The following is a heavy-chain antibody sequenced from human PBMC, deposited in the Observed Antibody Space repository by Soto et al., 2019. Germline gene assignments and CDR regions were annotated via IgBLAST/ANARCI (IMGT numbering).Heavy chain of an antibody. D-gene: IGHD3-22*01. Sequence: GGSLRLSCAASGFTFNNYAMTWVRQAPGKGPEWVSTVLQTGGGTFYADSVRGRFIISRDNSKNTLYLQMNSLRAEDTAVYYCASARREWLLLSMPDYWGQGTLVTVSS. CDR3: ASARREWLLLSMPDY. CDR2: VLQTGGGT. J-gene: IGHJ4*02. CDR1: GFTFNNYA. V-gene: IGHV3-23*01.